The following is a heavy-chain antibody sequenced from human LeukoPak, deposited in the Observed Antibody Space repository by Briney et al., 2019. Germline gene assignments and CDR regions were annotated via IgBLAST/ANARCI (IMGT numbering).Heavy chain of an antibody. CDR3: ARDPDDFWSGYYIRPTDYYYGMDV. J-gene: IGHJ6*02. Sequence: GRSLRPSCAASGFTFSSYGMHWVRQAPGKGLEWVAVIWYDGSNKYYADSVKGRFTISRDNSKNTLYLQMNSLRAEDAAVYYCARDPDDFWSGYYIRPTDYYYGMDVWGQGTTVTVSS. D-gene: IGHD3-3*01. CDR1: GFTFSSYG. V-gene: IGHV3-33*01. CDR2: IWYDGSNK.